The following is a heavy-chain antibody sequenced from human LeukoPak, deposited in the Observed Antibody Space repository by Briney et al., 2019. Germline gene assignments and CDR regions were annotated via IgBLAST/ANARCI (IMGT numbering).Heavy chain of an antibody. CDR1: GFTFRNYW. J-gene: IGHJ4*02. Sequence: GGSLRLSCTVSGFTFRNYWMAWVRQAPGKGLEWVSNIRGDEGDKNSVDSVKGRFTISRDNAKKSLYLQMNSLRVEDTAVYYCARDVGGALEYWGQGTLVTVSS. CDR2: IRGDEGDK. CDR3: ARDVGGALEY. V-gene: IGHV3-7*03. D-gene: IGHD4-17*01.